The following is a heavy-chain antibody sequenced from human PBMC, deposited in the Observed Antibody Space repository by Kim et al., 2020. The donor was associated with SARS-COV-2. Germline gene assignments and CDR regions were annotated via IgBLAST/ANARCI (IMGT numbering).Heavy chain of an antibody. CDR3: ASYGGSYFDDSTYYFDY. CDR2: RIPIFDTA. J-gene: IGHJ4*02. V-gene: IGHV1-69*13. D-gene: IGHD1-26*01. Sequence: SVKVSCKASGGTFSNYASNWVRQAPGQGLEWMGGRIPIFDTANYAQKLQGRVTITADESTSTAYMDLSSLRSEDTAVYYCASYGGSYFDDSTYYFDYWGQGTLVTVSS. CDR1: GGTFSNYA.